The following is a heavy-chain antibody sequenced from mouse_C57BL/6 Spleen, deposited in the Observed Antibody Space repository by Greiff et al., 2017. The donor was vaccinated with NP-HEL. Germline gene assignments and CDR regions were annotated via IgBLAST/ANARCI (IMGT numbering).Heavy chain of an antibody. CDR2: ISGGGGNT. D-gene: IGHD1-1*01. CDR1: GFTFSSYT. Sequence: EVKLVESGGGLVKPGGSLKLSCAASGFTFSSYTMSWVRQTPEKRLEWVATISGGGGNTYYPDSVKGRFTISRDNAKNTLYLQMSSLRSEDTALYYCARHVLRFEGFAYWGQGTLVTVSA. V-gene: IGHV5-9*01. J-gene: IGHJ3*01. CDR3: ARHVLRFEGFAY.